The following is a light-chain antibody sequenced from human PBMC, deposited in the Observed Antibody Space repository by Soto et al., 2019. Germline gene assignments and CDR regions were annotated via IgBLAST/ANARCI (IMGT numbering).Light chain of an antibody. CDR2: AAS. CDR1: RSFASSY. V-gene: IGKV3-20*01. J-gene: IGKJ2*01. CDR3: QQYGSSPPYT. Sequence: EIVLTQSPGTLSLSPGERATLSCRASRSFASSYLAWYQQKPGQAPRLLIYAASNRATGIPDRFIGSGSATDFTLIISRLEPEDSAVYYCQQYGSSPPYTFGQGTKLEIK.